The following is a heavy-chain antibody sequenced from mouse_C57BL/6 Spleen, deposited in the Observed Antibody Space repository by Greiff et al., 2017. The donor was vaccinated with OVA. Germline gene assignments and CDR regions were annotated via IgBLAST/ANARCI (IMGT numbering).Heavy chain of an antibody. CDR3: ARSSNSDFDY. D-gene: IGHD2-5*01. CDR1: GYAFSSSW. Sequence: QVQLQQSGPELVKPGASVKISCKASGYAFSSSWMNWVKQRPGKGLEWIGRIYPGDGDTNYNGKFKGKATLTADTSSSTAYMQLSSLTSEDSAVYFCARSSNSDFDYWGQGTTLTVSS. V-gene: IGHV1-82*01. CDR2: IYPGDGDT. J-gene: IGHJ2*01.